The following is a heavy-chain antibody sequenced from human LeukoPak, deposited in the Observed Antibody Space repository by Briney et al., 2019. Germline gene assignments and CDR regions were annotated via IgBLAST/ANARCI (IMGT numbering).Heavy chain of an antibody. CDR1: GYSFTSYW. CDR3: GKRDPYYYYVWGYHWDFDP. J-gene: IGHJ5*02. CDR2: IYPGDSDT. Sequence: GESLKISCKGSGYSFTSYWIGWVRQMPGKGLEWMGIIYPGDSDTRYSPSFQGQVTISADKSISTAYLHWSSLKASDTAMYYCGKRDPYYYYVWGYHWDFDPGGQGTRVPVT. D-gene: IGHD3-16*01. V-gene: IGHV5-51*01.